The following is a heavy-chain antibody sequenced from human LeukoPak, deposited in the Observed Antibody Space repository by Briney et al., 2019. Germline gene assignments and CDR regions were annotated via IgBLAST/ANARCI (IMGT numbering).Heavy chain of an antibody. Sequence: PSETLSLTCTVSGGSISSYYWSWIRQPPGKGLEWIGYIYYSGSTNYNPSLKSRVTISVDTSKNQLSLRLSSVTAADTAVYFCARYGYKFFDCWGQGTLVTVSS. CDR1: GGSISSYY. V-gene: IGHV4-59*01. J-gene: IGHJ4*02. CDR3: ARYGYKFFDC. CDR2: IYYSGST. D-gene: IGHD5-24*01.